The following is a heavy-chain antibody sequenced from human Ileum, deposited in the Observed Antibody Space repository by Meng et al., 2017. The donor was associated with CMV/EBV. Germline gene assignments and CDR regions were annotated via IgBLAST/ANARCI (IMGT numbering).Heavy chain of an antibody. CDR1: GLTFDSHT. J-gene: IGHJ6*02. D-gene: IGHD3-22*01. CDR2: ISTSSSTV. Sequence: ESLKIYCPASGLTFDSHTFNRARQAPGKGLEWVSYISTSSSTVYYADPVKGRFTISRDDAKNSLYLHMNNLRVEDTGVYYCASDFFYVAEWYYFGSSGSSGGGMDVWGQGTTVTVSS. V-gene: IGHV3-48*04. CDR3: ASDFFYVAEWYYFGSSGSSGGGMDV.